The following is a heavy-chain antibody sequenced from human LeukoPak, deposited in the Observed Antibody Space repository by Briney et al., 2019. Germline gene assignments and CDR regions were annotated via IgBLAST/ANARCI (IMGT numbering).Heavy chain of an antibody. CDR2: IKQDGSDK. Sequence: PGGSLRLSCAVSGFTFSTYWMSWVRQAPGKGLEWVANIKQDGSDKYYVDSVRGRFTISRDNAKNSVYLEMNSLRAEDTAVYFCARDRGWQQFDYWGQGTLVTVSS. J-gene: IGHJ4*02. V-gene: IGHV3-7*01. D-gene: IGHD5-24*01. CDR3: ARDRGWQQFDY. CDR1: GFTFSTYW.